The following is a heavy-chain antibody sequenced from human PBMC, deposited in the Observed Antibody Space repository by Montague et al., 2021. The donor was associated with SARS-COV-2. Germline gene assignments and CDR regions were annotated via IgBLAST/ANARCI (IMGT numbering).Heavy chain of an antibody. Sequence: SLRLSCAASGFTFSSYEMNWVRQAPGKGLEWVSYISSSGSTIYYADSVKGRFTTSRDNAKNSLYLQMNSLRAEDTAVYYCARVFPRWLQFDPYFDYWGQGTLVTVSS. J-gene: IGHJ4*02. CDR3: ARVFPRWLQFDPYFDY. CDR2: ISSSGSTI. D-gene: IGHD5-24*01. V-gene: IGHV3-48*03. CDR1: GFTFSSYE.